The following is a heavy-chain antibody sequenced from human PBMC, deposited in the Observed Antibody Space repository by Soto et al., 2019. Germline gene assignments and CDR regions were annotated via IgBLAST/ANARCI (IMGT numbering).Heavy chain of an antibody. V-gene: IGHV3-48*02. D-gene: IGHD3-22*01. Sequence: PGGSLRLSCAASGFTFSSYSMNWVRQAPGKGLEWVSYISSSSSTIYYADSVKGRFTISRDNAKNSLFLQMNSLRDEDTAVYYCARARAAGYYYDSSGHPPGMDVWGQGTTVTVSS. CDR1: GFTFSSYS. CDR2: ISSSSSTI. CDR3: ARARAAGYYYDSSGHPPGMDV. J-gene: IGHJ6*02.